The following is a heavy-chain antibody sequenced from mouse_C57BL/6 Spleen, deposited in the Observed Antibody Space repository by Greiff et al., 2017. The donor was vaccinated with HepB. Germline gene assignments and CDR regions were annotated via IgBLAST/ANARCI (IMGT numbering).Heavy chain of an antibody. D-gene: IGHD1-1*01. V-gene: IGHV1-55*01. CDR2: IYPGSGST. CDR1: GYTFTSYW. CDR3: ARADYYGSSYGYWYFDV. Sequence: QVQLQQSGAELVKPGASVKMSCKASGYTFTSYWITWVKQRPGQGLEWIGDIYPGSGSTNYNEKFKSKATLTVDTSSSTAYMQLSSLTSEDSAVYYCARADYYGSSYGYWYFDVWGTGTTVTVSS. J-gene: IGHJ1*03.